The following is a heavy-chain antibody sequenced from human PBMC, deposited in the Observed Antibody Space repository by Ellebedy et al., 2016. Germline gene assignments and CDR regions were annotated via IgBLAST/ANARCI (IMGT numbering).Heavy chain of an antibody. J-gene: IGHJ3*02. CDR2: ISGSGGST. Sequence: GESLKISCAASGFTFSSYAMSWVRQAPGKGLEWVAAISGSGGSTYYADSVKGRFTISRDNSKNTLYLQMNSLRAEDTAVYYCAKVASPGRGVWAATPGAFDIWGQGTMVTVSS. D-gene: IGHD2-15*01. CDR3: AKVASPGRGVWAATPGAFDI. V-gene: IGHV3-23*01. CDR1: GFTFSSYA.